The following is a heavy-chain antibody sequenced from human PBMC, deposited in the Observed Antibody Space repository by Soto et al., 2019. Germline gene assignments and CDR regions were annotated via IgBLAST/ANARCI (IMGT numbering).Heavy chain of an antibody. D-gene: IGHD6-13*01. V-gene: IGHV4-34*01. CDR3: ARDKIRGQQLARGGTDY. CDR1: GGSFSGYY. CDR2: INHSGST. J-gene: IGHJ4*02. Sequence: SETLSLTCAVYGGSFSGYYWSWIRQPPGKGLEWIGEINHSGSTNYNPSLKSRVTISVDTSKNQFSLKLSSVTAADTAFYYCARDKIRGQQLARGGTDYWGQGTLVTVSS.